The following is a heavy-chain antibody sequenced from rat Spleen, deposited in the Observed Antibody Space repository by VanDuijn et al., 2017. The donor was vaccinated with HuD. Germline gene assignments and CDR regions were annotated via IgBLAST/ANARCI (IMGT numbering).Heavy chain of an antibody. Sequence: EVQLVESGGGLVQPGRSLKLSCAASGFTFSDYNMAWVRQAPKKGLEWVATISYDGSSTYYRDSVKGRFTSSRDNAKSTLYLQINSLRSEDTATYYCARRHYGYTDYFDYWGQGVMVTVSS. CDR1: GFTFSDYN. J-gene: IGHJ2*01. CDR2: ISYDGSST. CDR3: ARRHYGYTDYFDY. V-gene: IGHV5-7*01. D-gene: IGHD1-9*01.